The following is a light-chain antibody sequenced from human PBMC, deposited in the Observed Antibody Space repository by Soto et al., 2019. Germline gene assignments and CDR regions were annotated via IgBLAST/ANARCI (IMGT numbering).Light chain of an antibody. CDR3: SSYTGSDSVV. Sequence: QSALTQPPSASGSPGQSVTISCTGTSSDVGGYNHVSWYQQRPGKAPKLMIYEVTKRPSGVPDRFSASKSGNTASLTVSGLQAEDEGDYYCSSYTGSDSVVFGGGTPLTVL. V-gene: IGLV2-8*01. CDR2: EVT. CDR1: SSDVGGYNH. J-gene: IGLJ2*01.